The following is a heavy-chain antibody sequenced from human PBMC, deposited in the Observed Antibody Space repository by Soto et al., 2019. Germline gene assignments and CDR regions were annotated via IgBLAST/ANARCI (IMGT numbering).Heavy chain of an antibody. D-gene: IGHD2-15*01. CDR2: ISSSRRYI. J-gene: IGHJ3*02. V-gene: IGHV3-21*01. CDR3: AREPLGVAATEGVGAFDT. CDR1: GFSFSFYS. Sequence: EVQLVESGGGLVKPGGSLRLACAASGFSFSFYSMNWVRQAPGKGLEWVSSISSSRRYIYYADSVKRRLTISRDNAKNSLYLQMNSLRAEDTAVYYCAREPLGVAATEGVGAFDTWGQETMVTVSS.